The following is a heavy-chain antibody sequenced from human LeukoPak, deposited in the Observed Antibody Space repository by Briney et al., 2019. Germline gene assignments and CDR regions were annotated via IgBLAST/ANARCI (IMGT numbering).Heavy chain of an antibody. Sequence: PSETLSLTCAVYVGSFSDYFWTWIRQPPGNGLELIWEVHPSGRTNYKSSLKSRVTISVDTSKTQFSLSLSSVTAADTAVYFCASSSYDLLTGLGLTHDFWGQGTLVTVSS. CDR2: VHPSGRT. D-gene: IGHD3-9*01. J-gene: IGHJ4*02. CDR1: VGSFSDYF. V-gene: IGHV4-34*01. CDR3: ASSSYDLLTGLGLTHDF.